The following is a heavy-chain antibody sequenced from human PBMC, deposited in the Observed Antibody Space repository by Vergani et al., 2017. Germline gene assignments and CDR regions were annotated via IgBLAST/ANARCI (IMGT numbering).Heavy chain of an antibody. CDR3: ARDMGVDTAIITYGMDV. CDR2: TSAYNGNT. D-gene: IGHD5-18*01. Sequence: QVQLVQSGAEVKKPGASVKVSCKASGYTFTSYGISWVRQAPGQGLEWMGWTSAYNGNTKYAQKLQGRVTMTTDTSTSTAYMELSSLRSEDTAVYYCARDMGVDTAIITYGMDVWGQGTTVTVSS. CDR1: GYTFTSYG. J-gene: IGHJ6*02. V-gene: IGHV1-18*01.